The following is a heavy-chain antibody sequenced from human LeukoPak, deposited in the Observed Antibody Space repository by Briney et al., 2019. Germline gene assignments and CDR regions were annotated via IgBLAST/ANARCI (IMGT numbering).Heavy chain of an antibody. J-gene: IGHJ4*02. D-gene: IGHD3-10*01. V-gene: IGHV3-30*04. Sequence: GGSLRLSCAASGFTFSSYAMHWVRQAPGKGLEWVAVISYDGSNKYYADSVKGRFTISRDNSKNTLYLQMNSLRAEDTAVYYCAREGGAYGSGSYDYWGQGTLVTVSS. CDR1: GFTFSSYA. CDR3: AREGGAYGSGSYDY. CDR2: ISYDGSNK.